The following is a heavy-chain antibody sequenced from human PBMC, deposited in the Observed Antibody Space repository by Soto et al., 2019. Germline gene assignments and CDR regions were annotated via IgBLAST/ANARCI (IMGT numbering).Heavy chain of an antibody. Sequence: PGGSLRLSCAASGFTFSSYAMHWVRQAPGKGLEWVAVISYDGSNKYYADSVKGRFTIPRDNSKNTLYLQMNSLRAEDTAVYYCAREYTPHREVEVAATVGYWGQGTLVTVSS. J-gene: IGHJ4*02. CDR1: GFTFSSYA. V-gene: IGHV3-30-3*01. CDR3: AREYTPHREVEVAATVGY. CDR2: ISYDGSNK. D-gene: IGHD6-19*01.